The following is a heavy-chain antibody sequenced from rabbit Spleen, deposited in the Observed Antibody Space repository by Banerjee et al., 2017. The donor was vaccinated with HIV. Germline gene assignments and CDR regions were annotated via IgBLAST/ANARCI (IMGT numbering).Heavy chain of an antibody. CDR2: IHTGSTGNT. Sequence: QEQLEESGGGLVQPEGSLTLTCTASGFSFSSSYWICWVRQAPGKGLEWIGCIHTGSTGNTYYAGWAKGRFTISKPSSTTVTLQMTSLPAADTATYFCARDYGDVSGFYFNLWGPGTLVTVS. V-gene: IGHV1S45*01. CDR3: ARDYGDVSGFYFNL. J-gene: IGHJ4*01. D-gene: IGHD1-1*01. CDR1: GFSFSSSYW.